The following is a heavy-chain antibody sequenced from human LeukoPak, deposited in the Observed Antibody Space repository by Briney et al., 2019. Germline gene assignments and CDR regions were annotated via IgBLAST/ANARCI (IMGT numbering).Heavy chain of an antibody. D-gene: IGHD3-16*01. CDR1: GFTFRTYS. CDR3: ARRSEFGVLYYMDI. J-gene: IGHJ6*03. Sequence: PGGSLRLSCVASGFTFRTYSMNWVRQAPGKGLEWVSYISGSSGTIYYADSVKGRFTISRDNAKNSLYLQMNSLRAEDTAEYYCARRSEFGVLYYMDIWGKGTTVTVSS. CDR2: ISGSSGTI. V-gene: IGHV3-48*01.